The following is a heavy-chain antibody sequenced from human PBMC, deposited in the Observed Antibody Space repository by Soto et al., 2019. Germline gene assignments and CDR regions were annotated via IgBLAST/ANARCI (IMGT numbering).Heavy chain of an antibody. CDR3: ARVDNSSGYLYYFDY. Sequence: SETLSLTCTVSGGSISSYYWSWIRQPPGKGLEWIGYIYYSGSTNYNPSLKSRVTISVDTSKNQFSLKQSSVTAAEPAVYYCARVDNSSGYLYYFDYWGQVTLVTVSS. J-gene: IGHJ4*02. CDR2: IYYSGST. D-gene: IGHD3-22*01. CDR1: GGSISSYY. V-gene: IGHV4-59*01.